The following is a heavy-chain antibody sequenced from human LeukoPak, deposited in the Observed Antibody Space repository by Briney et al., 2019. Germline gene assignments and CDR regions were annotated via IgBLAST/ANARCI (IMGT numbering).Heavy chain of an antibody. CDR2: VYPGHSDT. J-gene: IGHJ4*02. Sequence: GESLKISCKGSGYRFTSYCIGWVRQMPGKGLEWRGIVYPGHSDTRSSPSFQGQVTISADKSISTAYLQWCSLKASDTAMYYCARSGPRNYYFDYWGQGTLVTVSS. CDR3: ARSGPRNYYFDY. CDR1: GYRFTSYC. V-gene: IGHV5-51*01. D-gene: IGHD6-25*01.